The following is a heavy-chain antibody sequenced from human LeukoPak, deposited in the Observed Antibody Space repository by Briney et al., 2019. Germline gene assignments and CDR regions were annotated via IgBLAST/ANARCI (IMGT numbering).Heavy chain of an antibody. CDR3: ARGRGSSGYGY. Sequence: SETLSLTCTISGDSISTHYWTWIRQPPGKGLEWIGYISYIGITNYNPSLKSRVTISIDTSKNQFSLKLSSVTAADTAVYYCARGRGSSGYGYWGQGTLVTVSS. CDR1: GDSISTHY. D-gene: IGHD3-22*01. V-gene: IGHV4-59*11. J-gene: IGHJ4*02. CDR2: ISYIGIT.